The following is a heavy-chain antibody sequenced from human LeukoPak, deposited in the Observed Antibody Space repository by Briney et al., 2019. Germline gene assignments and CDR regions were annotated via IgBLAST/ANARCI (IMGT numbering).Heavy chain of an antibody. CDR2: ITGDGITT. CDR1: GFTFATNA. Sequence: GGSLRLSCAASGFTFATNAMTWVRQAPGKGLECVSAITGDGITTYYADSVKGRFTISRDNSRYILYLQLTNLRAEDTAIYYCAKAYGTNGYFQLPIDFWGQGTLVTVSS. D-gene: IGHD2-8*01. J-gene: IGHJ4*02. V-gene: IGHV3-23*01. CDR3: AKAYGTNGYFQLPIDF.